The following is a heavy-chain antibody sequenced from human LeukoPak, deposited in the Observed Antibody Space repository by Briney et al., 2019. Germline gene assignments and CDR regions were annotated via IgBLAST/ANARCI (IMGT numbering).Heavy chain of an antibody. Sequence: ASQTLSLSCTVSGDSISSGFYYWSWIRQPAGKGLEWIGRSYTSGSTNYNPSIKSRVTISVDTSKNQFSPKLSSVTAADTAVYYCARSGYSHGYYTNWFDPWGQGTLVTVSS. CDR2: SYTSGST. V-gene: IGHV4-61*02. CDR3: ARSGYSHGYYTNWFDP. D-gene: IGHD5-18*01. CDR1: GDSISSGFYY. J-gene: IGHJ5*02.